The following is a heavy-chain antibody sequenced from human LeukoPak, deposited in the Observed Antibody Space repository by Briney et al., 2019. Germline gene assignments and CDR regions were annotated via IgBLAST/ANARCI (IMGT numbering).Heavy chain of an antibody. Sequence: SETLSLTCTASGGSISSGGYYWSWIRQPPGKGLEWIGYIYYSGSTNYNPSLKSRVTISVDTSKNQFSLNLSSVTAADTAVYYCARDTNYYDSSGYDGYWGQGTLVTVSS. CDR2: IYYSGST. D-gene: IGHD3-22*01. J-gene: IGHJ4*02. CDR3: ARDTNYYDSSGYDGY. CDR1: GGSISSGGYY. V-gene: IGHV4-61*08.